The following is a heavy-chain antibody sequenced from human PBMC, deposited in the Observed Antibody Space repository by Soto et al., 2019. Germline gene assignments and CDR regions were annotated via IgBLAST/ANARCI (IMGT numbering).Heavy chain of an antibody. D-gene: IGHD6-13*01. CDR1: GFTFNTAW. Sequence: EVQLVESGGDLVEPGGSLRLSCAASGFTFNTAWMGWVRQVPGKGLEWLALIRNKNDGGTTDYAAPVKDRFTISRDDSRDAMYLQMNSLKNEDTAMYYCTADLPRGSRGIDYWGQGTLVTVSS. J-gene: IGHJ4*02. CDR2: IRNKNDGGTT. V-gene: IGHV3-15*01. CDR3: TADLPRGSRGIDY.